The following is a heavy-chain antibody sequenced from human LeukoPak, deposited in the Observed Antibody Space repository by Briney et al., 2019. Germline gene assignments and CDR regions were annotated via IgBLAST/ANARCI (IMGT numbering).Heavy chain of an antibody. J-gene: IGHJ4*02. Sequence: PGGSLRLSCAASGYTFTAYYMHWVRQAPGQGLEWMGWINPKSGGTNYAQNFQGRVTMTRDTSISTAYMELSRLRFDDTAVYYCARDSGYSSGWSDYYCEYWGQGTLVTVSS. V-gene: IGHV1-2*02. CDR3: ARDSGYSSGWSDYYCEY. CDR2: INPKSGGT. CDR1: GYTFTAYY. D-gene: IGHD6-19*01.